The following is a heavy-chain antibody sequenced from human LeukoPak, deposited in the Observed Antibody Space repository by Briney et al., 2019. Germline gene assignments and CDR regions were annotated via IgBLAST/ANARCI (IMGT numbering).Heavy chain of an antibody. V-gene: IGHV3-48*04. CDR1: GFTFSSYS. Sequence: PGGSLRLSCEASGFTFSSYSMNWVRQAPGKGLEWVSYISFSSATIHYADSVKGRFTISRDNAKNSLYLQMNSLRAEDTAVYYCARRAGAYSHPYDYWGQGTLVTVSS. D-gene: IGHD4/OR15-4a*01. J-gene: IGHJ4*02. CDR2: ISFSSATI. CDR3: ARRAGAYSHPYDY.